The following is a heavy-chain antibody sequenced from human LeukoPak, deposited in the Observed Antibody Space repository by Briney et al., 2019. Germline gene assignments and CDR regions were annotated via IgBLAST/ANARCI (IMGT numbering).Heavy chain of an antibody. D-gene: IGHD4-17*01. J-gene: IGHJ4*02. V-gene: IGHV1-46*01. CDR3: ARDHDYGDYPDY. Sequence: PGRSLRLSCAVSGSTFSIYAMHWVRQAPGQGLEWMGIINPSGGSTSYAQKFQGRVTMTRDTSTSTVYMELSSLRSEDTAVYYCARDHDYGDYPDYWGQGTLVTVSS. CDR2: INPSGGST. CDR1: GSTFSIYA.